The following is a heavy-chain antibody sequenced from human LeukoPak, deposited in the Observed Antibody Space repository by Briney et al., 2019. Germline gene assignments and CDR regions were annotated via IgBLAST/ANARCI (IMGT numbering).Heavy chain of an antibody. Sequence: GGSLRLSCAASGFTFSSYWMSWVRQAPGKGLEWVANIKQDGSEKYYVDSVKGRFTISRDNAKNSLYLQMNSLRAEDTAVYYCARDRDIVVVPAAIPSWFDPWGQGTLATVSS. CDR1: GFTFSSYW. V-gene: IGHV3-7*01. J-gene: IGHJ5*02. D-gene: IGHD2-2*02. CDR2: IKQDGSEK. CDR3: ARDRDIVVVPAAIPSWFDP.